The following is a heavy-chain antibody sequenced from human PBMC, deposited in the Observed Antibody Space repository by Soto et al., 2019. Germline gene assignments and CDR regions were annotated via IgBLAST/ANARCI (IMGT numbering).Heavy chain of an antibody. D-gene: IGHD2-15*01. Sequence: QVTLKESGPVLVKPTETLTLTCTVSGFSLSNARMGVSWIRQPPGKALEWLAHIFSNDEKSYSTSLKSRLTISKDTSKSQVVLTMTNMDPVDTATYYCARSTVVVVAATQYNWFDPWGQGTLVTVSS. CDR1: GFSLSNARMG. J-gene: IGHJ5*02. CDR2: IFSNDEK. V-gene: IGHV2-26*01. CDR3: ARSTVVVVAATQYNWFDP.